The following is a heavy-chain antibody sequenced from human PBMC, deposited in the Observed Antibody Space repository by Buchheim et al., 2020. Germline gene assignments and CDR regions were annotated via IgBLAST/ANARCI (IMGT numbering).Heavy chain of an antibody. Sequence: EVQLVESGGGLVQPGGSLRLSCAASGFTFSSYWMSWVRQAPGKGLEWVANIKQDGSEKYYVDSVKGRFTISRDNAKNSLYLQMNSLRAEDTAVNYCARDGSKQWLVRCFDYWGQGTL. D-gene: IGHD6-19*01. CDR1: GFTFSSYW. CDR3: ARDGSKQWLVRCFDY. CDR2: IKQDGSEK. J-gene: IGHJ4*02. V-gene: IGHV3-7*01.